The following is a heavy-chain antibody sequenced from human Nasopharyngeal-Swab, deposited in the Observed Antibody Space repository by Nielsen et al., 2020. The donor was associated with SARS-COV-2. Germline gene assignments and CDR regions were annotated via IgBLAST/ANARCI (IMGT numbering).Heavy chain of an antibody. J-gene: IGHJ6*02. Sequence: GGSLRLSCAASGFTFSSYAMSWVRQAPGKGLEWVSAISGGGGRTYYADSVKGRFTISRDNSKNTLYLQMNSLRAEDTAVYYCATHGSGRIGGMDVWGQGTTVTVSS. CDR2: ISGGGGRT. D-gene: IGHD3-10*01. CDR1: GFTFSSYA. CDR3: ATHGSGRIGGMDV. V-gene: IGHV3-23*01.